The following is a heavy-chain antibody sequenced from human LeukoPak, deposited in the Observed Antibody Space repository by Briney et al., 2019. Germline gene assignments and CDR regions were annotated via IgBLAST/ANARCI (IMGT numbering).Heavy chain of an antibody. CDR2: IWYDGSNK. Sequence: PGGSLRLSCAASGFTFSSYGMHWVRQAPGKGLEWVAVIWYDGSNKYYADSVKGRFTISRDNSKNTLYLQMNSLRAEDTAVYYCANCPLGFSGMDVWGQGTTVTVSS. CDR3: ANCPLGFSGMDV. J-gene: IGHJ6*02. V-gene: IGHV3-33*06. CDR1: GFTFSSYG. D-gene: IGHD1-26*01.